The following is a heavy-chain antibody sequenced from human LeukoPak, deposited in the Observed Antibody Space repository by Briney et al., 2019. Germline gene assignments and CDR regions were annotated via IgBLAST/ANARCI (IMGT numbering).Heavy chain of an antibody. CDR3: ARVPLDDASRHYYPH. Sequence: GASVKVSCKTSGYTFTNYGMHWVRQAPRQSPEWMGWINTGNGNTKSSQEFQDRVTLTRDTSASTAYMELNSLSSEDTAVYYCARVPLDDASRHYYPHWGQGTLVTVSS. V-gene: IGHV1-3*04. J-gene: IGHJ1*01. CDR1: GYTFTNYG. D-gene: IGHD3-10*01. CDR2: INTGNGNT.